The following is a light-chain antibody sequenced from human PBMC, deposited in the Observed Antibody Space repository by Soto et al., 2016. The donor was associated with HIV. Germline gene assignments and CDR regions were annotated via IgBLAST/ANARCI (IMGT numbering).Light chain of an antibody. J-gene: IGLJ3*02. CDR2: KDS. Sequence: SYELTQPPSVSVSPGQTARITCSGDILAKKYTRWFQQKPGQAPVLVIYKDSERPSGIPERFSGSSSGTTVTLTISGAQLEDEADYYCYSTADNSGVFGGGTKLTV. V-gene: IGLV3-27*01. CDR1: ILAKKY. CDR3: YSTADNSGV.